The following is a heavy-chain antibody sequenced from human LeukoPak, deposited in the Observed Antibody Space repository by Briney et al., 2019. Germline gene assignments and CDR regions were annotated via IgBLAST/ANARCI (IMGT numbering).Heavy chain of an antibody. D-gene: IGHD5-12*01. J-gene: IGHJ4*02. V-gene: IGHV3-23*01. CDR3: AKVNGHSGYDYDY. CDR1: GFTFSSYA. Sequence: GGSLRLSCAASGFTFSSYAMSWVRQAPAKGLEWVSGVSGSGDSTYYADSARGRFTVSRDNAKNTLYLQMNSLRAEDTAVYYCAKVNGHSGYDYDYWGQGTLVTVSS. CDR2: VSGSGDST.